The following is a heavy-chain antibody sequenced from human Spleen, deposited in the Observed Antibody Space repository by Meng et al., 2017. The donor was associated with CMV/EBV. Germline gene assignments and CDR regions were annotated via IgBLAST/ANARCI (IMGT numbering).Heavy chain of an antibody. CDR3: ARVRGIRYSGSYYLDY. CDR2: IIPIFGTA. V-gene: IGHV1-69*05. J-gene: IGHJ4*02. Sequence: SVKVSCKASGGTFSSYAISWVRQAPGQGLEWMGGIIPIFGTANYAQKFQGRVTITTDESTSTAYMELSSLRSEDTAVYYCARVRGIRYSGSYYLDYWGQGTLVTVSS. CDR1: GGTFSSYA. D-gene: IGHD1-26*01.